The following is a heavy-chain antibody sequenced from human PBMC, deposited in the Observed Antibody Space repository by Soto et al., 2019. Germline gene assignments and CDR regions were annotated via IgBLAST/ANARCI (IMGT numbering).Heavy chain of an antibody. D-gene: IGHD3-10*01. CDR2: IYPGDSDT. CDR1: GYSFTSYW. Sequence: GESLKISCKGSGYSFTSYWIGWVRQMPGKGLEWKGIIYPGDSDTRYSPYFQGQVTISADKSISTAYLQWSSLKASDSAMYYCARPSELTMVRGVISLDYWGQGTLVTSPQ. J-gene: IGHJ4*02. CDR3: ARPSELTMVRGVISLDY. V-gene: IGHV5-51*01.